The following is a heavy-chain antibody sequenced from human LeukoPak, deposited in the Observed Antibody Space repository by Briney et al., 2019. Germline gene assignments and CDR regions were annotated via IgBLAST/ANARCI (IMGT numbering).Heavy chain of an antibody. V-gene: IGHV3-23*01. Sequence: GGSLRLSCAASGFTFSSYAMSWVRQAPGKGLEWVSAISASGASTYYADSVKGQFTISRDNSQNTLYLQMHSLRAEDTAVYYCAKEIEDIVAIAVDYWGQGTLVTVSS. D-gene: IGHD5-12*01. CDR3: AKEIEDIVAIAVDY. J-gene: IGHJ4*02. CDR2: ISASGAST. CDR1: GFTFSSYA.